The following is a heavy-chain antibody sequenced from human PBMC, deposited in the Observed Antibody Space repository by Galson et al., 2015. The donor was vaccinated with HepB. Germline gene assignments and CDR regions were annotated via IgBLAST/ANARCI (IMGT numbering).Heavy chain of an antibody. V-gene: IGHV3-23*01. J-gene: IGHJ4*02. D-gene: IGHD3-10*01. CDR2: ISGSGGST. Sequence: AISGSGGSTYYADSVKGRFTISRDNSKNTLYLQMNSLRAEDTAVYYCAKIRGAFMVRGVNFDYWGQGTLVTVSS. CDR3: AKIRGAFMVRGVNFDY.